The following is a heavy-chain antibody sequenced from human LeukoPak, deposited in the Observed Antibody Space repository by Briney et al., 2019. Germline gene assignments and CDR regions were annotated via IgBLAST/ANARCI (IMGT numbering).Heavy chain of an antibody. D-gene: IGHD5-12*01. V-gene: IGHV3-30*03. CDR3: ARGHIGMDV. CDR1: GFTFSSYG. CDR2: ISYDGSNK. J-gene: IGHJ6*04. Sequence: QPGGSLRLSCAASGFTFSSYGMHWVRQAPGKGLEWVAVISYDGSNKYYADSVKGRFTISRDNSKNSLDLQMNRLRAEDTAVYYCARGHIGMDVWGKGTTVTVSS.